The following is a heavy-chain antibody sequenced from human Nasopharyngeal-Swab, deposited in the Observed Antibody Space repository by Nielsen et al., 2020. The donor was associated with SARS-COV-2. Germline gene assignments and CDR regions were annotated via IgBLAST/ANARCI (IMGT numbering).Heavy chain of an antibody. J-gene: IGHJ5*02. Sequence: SVTLSLTCTVSGGSINSYYWSWIRQSPGEGLEWIGYIFYTGNTKSNPSLKSRVTLSVDTSKTQFSLNLTSVTAADTAVYYCARHSSTTRGWFDPWGQGTLVTVSS. V-gene: IGHV4-59*08. CDR3: ARHSSTTRGWFDP. CDR2: IFYTGNT. CDR1: GGSINSYY. D-gene: IGHD5/OR15-5a*01.